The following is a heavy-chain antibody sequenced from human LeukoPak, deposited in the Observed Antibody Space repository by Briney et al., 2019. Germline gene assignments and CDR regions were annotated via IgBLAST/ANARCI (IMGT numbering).Heavy chain of an antibody. CDR3: AREGCSGGSCCWANFDY. D-gene: IGHD2-15*01. CDR1: GYTFTSYG. V-gene: IGHV1-18*04. Sequence: ASVKVSCKASGYTFTSYGISWVRQAPGQGLEWMGWISAYNGNTNYAQKLQGRVTMTTDTSTSTAYMELRSLRSDDTAVYYCAREGCSGGSCCWANFDYWGQGTLVTVSS. CDR2: ISAYNGNT. J-gene: IGHJ4*02.